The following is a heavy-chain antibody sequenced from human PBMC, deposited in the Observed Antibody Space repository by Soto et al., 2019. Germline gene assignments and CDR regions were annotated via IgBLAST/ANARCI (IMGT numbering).Heavy chain of an antibody. J-gene: IGHJ4*02. Sequence: VQLVESGGGVVQPGRSLRLSCAASGFTFSSYAMHWVRQAPGKGLEWVAVISYDGSNKYYADSVKGRFTISRDNSKNTLYLQMNSLRAEDTAVYYCARDLPGIAVAGPHDYWGQGTLVTVSS. D-gene: IGHD6-19*01. CDR3: ARDLPGIAVAGPHDY. CDR2: ISYDGSNK. CDR1: GFTFSSYA. V-gene: IGHV3-30-3*01.